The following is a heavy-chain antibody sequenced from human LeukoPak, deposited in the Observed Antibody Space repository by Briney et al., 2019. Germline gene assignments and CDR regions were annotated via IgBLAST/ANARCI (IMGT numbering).Heavy chain of an antibody. Sequence: GGSLRLSCAASGFTFSSYWMAWVRQTPGKGLEWVANIKHDASEKYYVDSVKGRFTISRDNAQNSFYLQMNSLGAEDTAVYYCARDRGSIGYDLYDYWGQGTLVTVSS. V-gene: IGHV3-7*01. D-gene: IGHD5-12*01. CDR3: ARDRGSIGYDLYDY. CDR2: IKHDASEK. CDR1: GFTFSSYW. J-gene: IGHJ4*02.